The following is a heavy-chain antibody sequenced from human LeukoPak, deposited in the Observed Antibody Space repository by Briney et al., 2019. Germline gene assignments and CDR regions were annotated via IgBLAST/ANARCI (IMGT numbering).Heavy chain of an antibody. CDR2: ISSRSGYI. D-gene: IGHD3-10*01. CDR3: ARDFGRYYFDY. CDR1: GFTFSSYS. J-gene: IGHJ4*02. V-gene: IGHV3-21*01. Sequence: PGGCLRLSCAASGFTFSSYSMNWVRQAPGKGLEWVSSISSRSGYIYYADSGKGRFTISRDNAKNSLYLQMNSLRAEDTAVYYCARDFGRYYFDYWGQGTLVTVSS.